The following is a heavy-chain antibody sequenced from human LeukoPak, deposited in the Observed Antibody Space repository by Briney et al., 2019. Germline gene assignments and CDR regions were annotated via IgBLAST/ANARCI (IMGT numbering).Heavy chain of an antibody. CDR1: GFTFSSYS. J-gene: IGHJ6*02. Sequence: GGSLRLSCAASGFTFSSYSMNWVRQAPGKGLEWVSSISSSSTYIDYADSVKGRFTISRDNSKNTLYLQMNSLRAEDTAVYYCARGQVVVYYYYYGMDVWGQGTTVTVSS. CDR2: ISSSSTYI. CDR3: ARGQVVVYYYYYGMDV. V-gene: IGHV3-21*01. D-gene: IGHD2-15*01.